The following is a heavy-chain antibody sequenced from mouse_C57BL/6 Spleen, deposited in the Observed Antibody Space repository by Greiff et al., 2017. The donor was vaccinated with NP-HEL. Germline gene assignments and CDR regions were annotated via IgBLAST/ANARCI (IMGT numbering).Heavy chain of an antibody. CDR3: ARDDYDAWFAY. Sequence: VQRVESGAELAKPGASVKLSCKASGYTFTSYWMHWVKQRPGQGLEWIGYINPSSGYTKYNQKFKDKATLTADKSSSTAYMQLSSLTYEDSAVYYCARDDYDAWFAYWGQGTLVTVSA. CDR2: INPSSGYT. CDR1: GYTFTSYW. V-gene: IGHV1-7*01. D-gene: IGHD2-4*01. J-gene: IGHJ3*01.